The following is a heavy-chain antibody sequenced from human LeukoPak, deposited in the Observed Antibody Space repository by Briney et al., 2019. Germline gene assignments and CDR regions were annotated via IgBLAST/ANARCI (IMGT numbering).Heavy chain of an antibody. V-gene: IGHV4-4*07. CDR2: IYTSGST. CDR3: ASQLKDGYNNGVVY. J-gene: IGHJ4*02. Sequence: PSETLSLTCTVSGGSISSYYWSWIRQPAGKGLEWIGRIYTSGSTNYNPSLKSRVTMSVDTSMNQFSLKLSSVTAADTAVYYCASQLKDGYNNGVVYWGQGTLVTVSS. CDR1: GGSISSYY. D-gene: IGHD5-24*01.